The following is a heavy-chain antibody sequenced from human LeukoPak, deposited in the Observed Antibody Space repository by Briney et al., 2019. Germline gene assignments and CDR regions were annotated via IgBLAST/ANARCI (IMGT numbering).Heavy chain of an antibody. V-gene: IGHV4-39*07. CDR3: ARGAGPRGYDLTGC. CDR1: GGSISSSSYY. CDR2: IYYSGST. Sequence: SETLSLTCTVSGGSISSSSYYWGWIRQPPGKGLEWIGSIYYSGSTYYNPSLKSRVTISVDTSKNQFSLKLSSVTAADTAVYYCARGAGPRGYDLTGCWGQGTLVTVSS. D-gene: IGHD5-12*01. J-gene: IGHJ4*02.